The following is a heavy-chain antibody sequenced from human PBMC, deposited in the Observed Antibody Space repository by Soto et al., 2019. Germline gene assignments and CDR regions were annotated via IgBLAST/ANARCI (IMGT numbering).Heavy chain of an antibody. V-gene: IGHV3-74*01. Sequence: EVQLVESGGGLVQPGGSLRLSCAASGFTFSSYWMHWVRHAPGKGLVWVSRINSDGSSTSYADSVKGRFTISRDNGKNTLYLQMNSLRAEDTAVYYCARDGGGYDWDYWGQGTLVTVSS. CDR2: INSDGSST. CDR1: GFTFSSYW. CDR3: ARDGGGYDWDY. J-gene: IGHJ4*02. D-gene: IGHD5-12*01.